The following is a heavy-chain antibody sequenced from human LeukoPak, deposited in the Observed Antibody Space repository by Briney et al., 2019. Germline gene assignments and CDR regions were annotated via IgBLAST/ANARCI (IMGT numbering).Heavy chain of an antibody. V-gene: IGHV1-69*13. CDR2: IIPIFGTA. D-gene: IGHD5-24*01. CDR1: GGTFISYA. J-gene: IGHJ4*02. Sequence: SVKVSCKASGGTFISYAISWVGQAAGQGVEWMGGIIPIFGTANYVQKFQGRVTITVDEYRSTAYMEVRRQRSEDPAVYYCARVLLPGDGPYFDYWGQGTLVTVSS. CDR3: ARVLLPGDGPYFDY.